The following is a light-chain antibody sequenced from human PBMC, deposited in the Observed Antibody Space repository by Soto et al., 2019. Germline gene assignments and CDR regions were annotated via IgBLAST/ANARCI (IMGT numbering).Light chain of an antibody. CDR3: QQRSKWPIT. J-gene: IGKJ5*01. CDR1: QSVTTD. Sequence: EIVFTQSPCTLSLSPGERATLSCRASQSVTTDLAWYQQKPGQAPSLLIYDSSNRATGIPARFSGRGSGTDFTLTISSLEPEDFAVYYCQQRSKWPITFGQGTRLEIK. V-gene: IGKV3-11*01. CDR2: DSS.